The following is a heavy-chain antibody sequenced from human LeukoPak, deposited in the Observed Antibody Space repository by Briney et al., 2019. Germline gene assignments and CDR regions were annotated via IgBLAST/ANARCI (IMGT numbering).Heavy chain of an antibody. CDR1: GFTFSSYA. D-gene: IGHD5/OR15-5a*01. Sequence: GGTLRLSCAASGFTFSSYAMHWVRQAPGKGLAWVAVISYDGSNKYYADSVKGRFTISRDNSKNTLYLQMNSLRAEDTAVYYCAKDLVSDAFDIWGQGTMVTVSS. CDR2: ISYDGSNK. V-gene: IGHV3-30*04. CDR3: AKDLVSDAFDI. J-gene: IGHJ3*02.